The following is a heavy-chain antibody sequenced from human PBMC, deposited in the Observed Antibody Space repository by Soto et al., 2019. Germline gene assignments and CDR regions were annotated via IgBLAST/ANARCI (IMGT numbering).Heavy chain of an antibody. Sequence: GESLKISCQCSGYTFSNFWVGWVRQLPGQGLEWMGIIYPGDHETRYSPSFHGKVTISAEKSINTAYLQWNSLEASDSAFYFCARSPRSSQYLDHWGQGAQVTVSS. CDR3: ARSPRSSQYLDH. CDR1: GYTFSNFW. CDR2: IYPGDHET. D-gene: IGHD6-13*01. V-gene: IGHV5-51*01. J-gene: IGHJ4*02.